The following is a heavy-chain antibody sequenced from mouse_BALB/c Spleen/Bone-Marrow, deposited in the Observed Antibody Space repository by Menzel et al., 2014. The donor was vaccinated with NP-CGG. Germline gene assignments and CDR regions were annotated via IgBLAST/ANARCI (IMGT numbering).Heavy chain of an antibody. Sequence: EVQLVESGAELVKPGASVKLPCTASGFNIKDTYMHWVKQRPEQGLEWIGRIDPANGNTKYDPKFQGKATITADTSSNTAYLQLSSLTSEDTAVYYCAVYDYEGFAYWGQGTLVTVSA. CDR2: IDPANGNT. D-gene: IGHD2-4*01. J-gene: IGHJ3*01. V-gene: IGHV14-3*02. CDR3: AVYDYEGFAY. CDR1: GFNIKDTY.